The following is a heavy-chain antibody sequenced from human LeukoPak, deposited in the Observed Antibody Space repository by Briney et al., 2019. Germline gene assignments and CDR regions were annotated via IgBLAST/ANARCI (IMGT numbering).Heavy chain of an antibody. Sequence: SETLFLTRTVSDGAISGSYWNWIRQPPGKGLEWIGNIYYSGRTNYNPSLKSRVTISVDTSKNQVSLKLTSVTAADTAVYYCARHSGTYMDYWGQGTLVTVSS. CDR3: ARHSGTYMDY. D-gene: IGHD1-26*01. CDR1: DGAISGSY. J-gene: IGHJ4*02. V-gene: IGHV4-59*08. CDR2: IYYSGRT.